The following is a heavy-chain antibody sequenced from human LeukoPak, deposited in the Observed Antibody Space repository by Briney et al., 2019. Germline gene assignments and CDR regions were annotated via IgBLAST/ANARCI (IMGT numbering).Heavy chain of an antibody. Sequence: SETLSLTCTVSGGSISSYYWSWIRQPPGKGLEWIAYIYYSGSTNYNPSLKSRVTISGDTSKNQFSLKVSSVTAADTAVYYCARHGYGDYVSLLDYWGQGTLVAVSS. V-gene: IGHV4-59*01. CDR3: ARHGYGDYVSLLDY. CDR1: GGSISSYY. D-gene: IGHD4-17*01. CDR2: IYYSGST. J-gene: IGHJ4*02.